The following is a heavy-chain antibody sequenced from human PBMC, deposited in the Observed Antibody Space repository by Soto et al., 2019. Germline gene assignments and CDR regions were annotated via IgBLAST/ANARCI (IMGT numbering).Heavy chain of an antibody. Sequence: SLRLSCAASGFTFSRYSMNWVRQAPGKGLEWVSYISGSSSTIYYADSVKGRFTISRDNAKNSLYLQMNSLRDEDTAVYYCARDWTEYDSSGFKPQVADYWGQGTLVTVSS. CDR1: GFTFSRYS. V-gene: IGHV3-48*02. D-gene: IGHD3-22*01. CDR3: ARDWTEYDSSGFKPQVADY. J-gene: IGHJ4*02. CDR2: ISGSSSTI.